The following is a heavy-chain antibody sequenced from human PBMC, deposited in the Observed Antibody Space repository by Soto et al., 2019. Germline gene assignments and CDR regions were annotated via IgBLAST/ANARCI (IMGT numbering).Heavy chain of an antibody. J-gene: IGHJ4*02. CDR3: AKARADYYDSSGYPVDY. Sequence: GGSLTLYCAASGFTFSSYSMSWVRQAPGKGLEWVSAISGSGGSTYYADSVKGRFTISRDNSKNTLYLQMNSLRAEDTAVHYCAKARADYYDSSGYPVDYWGQGTLVTVSS. D-gene: IGHD3-22*01. V-gene: IGHV3-23*01. CDR2: ISGSGGST. CDR1: GFTFSSYS.